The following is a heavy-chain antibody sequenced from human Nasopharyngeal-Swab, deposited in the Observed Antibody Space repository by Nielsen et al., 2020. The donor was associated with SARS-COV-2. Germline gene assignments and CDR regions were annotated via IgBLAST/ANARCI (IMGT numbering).Heavy chain of an antibody. CDR3: VKARITIFGVVISSYYYYGMDV. V-gene: IGHV3-15*01. J-gene: IGHJ6*02. CDR2: IKSKTDGGTT. Sequence: GGSLRLSCAASGFTFSNAWMSWVRQAPGKGLEWVGRIKSKTDGGTTDYAAPVKGRFTISRDDSKNTLYLQMNSLKTEDTAVYYCVKARITIFGVVISSYYYYGMDVWGQGTTVTVSS. D-gene: IGHD3-3*01. CDR1: GFTFSNAW.